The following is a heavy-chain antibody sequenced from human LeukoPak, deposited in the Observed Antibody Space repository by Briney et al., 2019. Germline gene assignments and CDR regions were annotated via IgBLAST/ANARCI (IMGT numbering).Heavy chain of an antibody. CDR3: ARGGWYPESFQH. J-gene: IGHJ1*01. V-gene: IGHV4-34*01. Sequence: SETLSLTCAVYGGSFSGYYWNWIRQPPGKGLQWIGEINHSGSTNYNPSLKSRVTISVDTSKNQFSLKLSSVTAADTAVYYCARGGWYPESFQHWGQGALVTVSS. CDR1: GGSFSGYY. CDR2: INHSGST. D-gene: IGHD6-19*01.